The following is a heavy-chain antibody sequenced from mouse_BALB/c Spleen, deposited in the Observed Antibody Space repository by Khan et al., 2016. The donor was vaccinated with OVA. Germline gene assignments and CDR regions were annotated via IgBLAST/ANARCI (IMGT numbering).Heavy chain of an antibody. V-gene: IGHV9-4*01. Sequence: QMQLMQSGPELKKPGETVKISCKASGYTFTNAGMKWVKQMPGKGLKWMGWINTHTGEPKYAEDFKGRFAFSLEISASTAYLQIRNLKNEDTATXVCARECGAYYRNFACVMDYWGQGTSVTVSS. J-gene: IGHJ4*01. CDR2: INTHTGEP. D-gene: IGHD2-5*01. CDR3: ARECGAYYRNFACVMDY. CDR1: GYTFTNAG.